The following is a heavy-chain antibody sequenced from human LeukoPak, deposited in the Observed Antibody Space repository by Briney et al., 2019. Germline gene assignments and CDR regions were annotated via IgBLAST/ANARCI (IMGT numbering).Heavy chain of an antibody. V-gene: IGHV4-31*03. D-gene: IGHD2-2*01. Sequence: SETLSLTCTVSGGSISSGGYYWSWIRQHPGRGLEWIGYIYYSGSTYYNPSLKSRVTISVDTSKNQFSLKLSSVTAAEPAGYCFAVDDQRTQAGAFVYWGQGNLCTVSS. CDR1: GGSISSGGYY. CDR3: AVDDQRTQAGAFVY. CDR2: IYYSGST. J-gene: IGHJ4*02.